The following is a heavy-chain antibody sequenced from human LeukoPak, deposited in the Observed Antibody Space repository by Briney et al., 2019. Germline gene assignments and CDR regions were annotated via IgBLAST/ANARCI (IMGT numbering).Heavy chain of an antibody. Sequence: GASVKVSCKASGGTFSSYAISWVRQAPGQGLEWMGGIIPIFGTANYAQKFQGRVTITTDESTSTAYMELSSLRSEDTAVYYCARAKGGSSSWYYYYHYMDVWGKGTTVTVSS. V-gene: IGHV1-69*05. J-gene: IGHJ6*03. CDR3: ARAKGGSSSWYYYYHYMDV. CDR1: GGTFSSYA. D-gene: IGHD6-13*01. CDR2: IIPIFGTA.